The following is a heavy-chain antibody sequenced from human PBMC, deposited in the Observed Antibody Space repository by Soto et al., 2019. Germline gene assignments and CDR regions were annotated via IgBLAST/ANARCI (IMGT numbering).Heavy chain of an antibody. Sequence: EVQLLESGGGVVQPGGSLRLSCAASGFTFSNYAMTWVRQAPGKGLEWVSGISGSAGSTFYADSVKGRFTISRDNSKHTLYLQMNNLRAEDTAGYYCAKDVYCSSTSCSFDYWGQGTLVTVSS. CDR1: GFTFSNYA. D-gene: IGHD2-2*01. CDR2: ISGSAGST. CDR3: AKDVYCSSTSCSFDY. V-gene: IGHV3-23*01. J-gene: IGHJ4*02.